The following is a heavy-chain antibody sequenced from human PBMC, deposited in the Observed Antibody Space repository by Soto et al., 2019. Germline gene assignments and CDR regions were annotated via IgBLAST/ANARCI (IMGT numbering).Heavy chain of an antibody. CDR3: ARDGTYGSGSYYNVDYYYYYYMDV. CDR2: IWYDGSNK. Sequence: GGSLRLSCAASGFTFSSYGMHWVRQAPGKGLEWVAVIWYDGSNKYYADSVKGRFTISRDNSKNTLYLQMNSLRAEDTAVYYCARDGTYGSGSYYNVDYYYYYYMDVWGKGTTVTVSS. V-gene: IGHV3-33*01. J-gene: IGHJ6*03. CDR1: GFTFSSYG. D-gene: IGHD3-10*01.